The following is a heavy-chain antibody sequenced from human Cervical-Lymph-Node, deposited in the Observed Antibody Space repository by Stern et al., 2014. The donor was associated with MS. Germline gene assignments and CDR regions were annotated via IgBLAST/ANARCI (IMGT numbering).Heavy chain of an antibody. CDR3: AENMDV. J-gene: IGHJ6*02. CDR1: GFTLSNYY. V-gene: IGHV1-2*02. CDR2: ISPKNGDT. Sequence: QVQLVQSGAEVKKPGASVQVSCKPSGFTLSNYYVHWLRQAPGQRPEWMGRISPKNGDTNYQGRVTMTRDTSVGLVSLEVTRLRLDDTAIYYCAENMDVWGQGTTVTVSS.